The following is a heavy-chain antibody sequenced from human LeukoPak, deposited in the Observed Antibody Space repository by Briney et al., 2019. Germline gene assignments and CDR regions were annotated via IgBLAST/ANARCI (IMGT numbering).Heavy chain of an antibody. Sequence: GGSLRLSCAASGFTFSSYGVHWVRQAPGEGLEWVAVIWYDGSNKYYADSVKGRFTISRDNSKNTLYLQMNSLRAEDTAVYYCARVDYYGSGSYNYYGMDVWGQGTTVTVSS. V-gene: IGHV3-33*01. CDR1: GFTFSSYG. CDR3: ARVDYYGSGSYNYYGMDV. CDR2: IWYDGSNK. D-gene: IGHD3-10*01. J-gene: IGHJ6*02.